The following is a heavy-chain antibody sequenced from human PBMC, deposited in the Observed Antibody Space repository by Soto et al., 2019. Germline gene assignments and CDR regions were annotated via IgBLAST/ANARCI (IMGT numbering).Heavy chain of an antibody. CDR3: ASKPDYYDSSGYRDY. CDR1: GYTFSSYY. CDR2: ISAYNGNT. V-gene: IGHV1-18*01. Sequence: GASVKVSCKASGYTFSSYYISWVRRAPGQGLEWMGWISAYNGNTNYAQKFQGRVTITADESTSTAYMELSSLRSEDTAVYYCASKPDYYDSSGYRDYWGQGILVTVSS. J-gene: IGHJ4*02. D-gene: IGHD3-22*01.